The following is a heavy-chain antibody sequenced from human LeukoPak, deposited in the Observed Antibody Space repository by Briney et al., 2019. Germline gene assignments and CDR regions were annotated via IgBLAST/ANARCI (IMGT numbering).Heavy chain of an antibody. D-gene: IGHD5-12*01. J-gene: IGHJ2*01. CDR1: GFTFSGQD. V-gene: IGHV3-23*01. CDR3: AKVPAGFPRGYWYFDL. Sequence: GGSLRLSCAASGFTFSGQDMSWVRQAPEKGLEWVSTISGSGGSTYYADAEKGRFIISRDNSKNTLYEQKHNRRDEETAVYYCAKVPAGFPRGYWYFDLWGRGTLVTVSS. CDR2: ISGSGGST.